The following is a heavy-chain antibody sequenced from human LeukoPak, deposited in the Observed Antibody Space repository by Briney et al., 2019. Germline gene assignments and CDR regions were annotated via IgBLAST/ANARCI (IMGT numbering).Heavy chain of an antibody. CDR2: IKQDGSAK. Sequence: GGSLRLSCAASGLTFSNYWMDWVRQAPGKGLEWVANIKQDGSAKNYVDSVKGRFIISRDNAKNSLYLQMNTLRADDTAVYYCARDGFGTGSNWGQGTLVTVSS. J-gene: IGHJ4*02. D-gene: IGHD3-16*01. CDR1: GLTFSNYW. V-gene: IGHV3-7*03. CDR3: ARDGFGTGSN.